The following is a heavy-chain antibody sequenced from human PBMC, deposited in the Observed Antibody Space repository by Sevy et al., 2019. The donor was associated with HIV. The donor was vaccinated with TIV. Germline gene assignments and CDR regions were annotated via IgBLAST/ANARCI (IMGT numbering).Heavy chain of an antibody. CDR1: GGSITSLY. D-gene: IGHD1-26*01. J-gene: IGHJ4*02. CDR3: AGENAWGRGYS. CDR2: IYYNGHI. V-gene: IGHV4-59*08. Sequence: GSLRLSCTVSGGSITSLYWNWIRQPPGKGLEWIANIYYNGHINYNPSLKSRVTLSLDTSKNQFSLRLSAVTAADTAMYYCAGENAWGRGYSWGQGTLVTVSS.